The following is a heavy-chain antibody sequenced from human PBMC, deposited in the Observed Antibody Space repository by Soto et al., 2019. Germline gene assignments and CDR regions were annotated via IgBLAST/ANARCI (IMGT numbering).Heavy chain of an antibody. CDR3: ARDKWAGSFPTWYFDL. CDR2: IIPIFGTA. D-gene: IGHD6-19*01. CDR1: GGTFSSYA. Sequence: QVQLVQSGAEVKKPGSSVKVSCKASGGTFSSYAISWVRQAPGQGLEWMGGIIPIFGTANYAQKFQGRVTITADESTITAYMELSSLRSEDTAVYYCARDKWAGSFPTWYFDLWGRGTLVTVSS. V-gene: IGHV1-69*12. J-gene: IGHJ2*01.